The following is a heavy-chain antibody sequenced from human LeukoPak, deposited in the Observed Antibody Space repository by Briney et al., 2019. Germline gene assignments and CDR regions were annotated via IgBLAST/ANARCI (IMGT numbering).Heavy chain of an antibody. CDR1: GFTFSDYY. Sequence: PGGSLRLSCAASGFTFSDYYMSWIRQAPGKGLAWVSYISSSGSTIYYADSVKGRFTISRDNAKNSLYLQMDSLRAEDTAVYYCARASGTWIQLFHNWFDPWGQGTLVTVSS. V-gene: IGHV3-11*04. CDR2: ISSSGSTI. J-gene: IGHJ5*02. D-gene: IGHD5-18*01. CDR3: ARASGTWIQLFHNWFDP.